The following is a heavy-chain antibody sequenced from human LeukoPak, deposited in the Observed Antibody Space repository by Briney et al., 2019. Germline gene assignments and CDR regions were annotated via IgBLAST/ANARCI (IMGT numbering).Heavy chain of an antibody. CDR2: INPSCGST. CDR1: GYTFTSYY. D-gene: IGHD5-24*01. J-gene: IGHJ4*02. Sequence: ASVKVSCKASGYTFTSYYMHWVRQAPGQGLEWMGIINPSCGSTSYAQKFQGRVTMTRDTSTSTVDLELSSLRSGDTAVYYCAVEMATMADYWGLGTLVNGSS. CDR3: AVEMATMADY. V-gene: IGHV1-46*01.